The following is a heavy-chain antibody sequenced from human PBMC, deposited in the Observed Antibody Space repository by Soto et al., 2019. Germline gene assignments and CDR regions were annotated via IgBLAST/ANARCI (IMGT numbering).Heavy chain of an antibody. J-gene: IGHJ4*02. V-gene: IGHV3-7*05. CDR1: GFTLSSYW. D-gene: IGHD5-12*01. CDR3: ARDRERRYSGYDYDY. CDR2: IKQDGSEK. Sequence: GVSLKISCAAAGFTLSSYWRSWVRQAPGKGLEWVANIKQDGSEKYYVDSVKGRFTISRDNAKNSLYLQMNSLRAEDTAVYYCARDRERRYSGYDYDYWGQGTLVTVSS.